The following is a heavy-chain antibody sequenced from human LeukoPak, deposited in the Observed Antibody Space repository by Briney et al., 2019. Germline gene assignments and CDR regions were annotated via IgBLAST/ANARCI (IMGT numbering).Heavy chain of an antibody. CDR2: ISGSGGST. CDR1: GFTFSTDA. V-gene: IGHV3-23*01. D-gene: IGHD5-18*01. Sequence: GGSLRLSCAASGFTFSTDAMSWVRQAPGKGLEWVSIISGSGGSTYYADSVQGRFAISRDNSRSTLYLQMNSLRAEDTALYYCAKGLSSGYNYGFDYWGQGTLVTVSS. CDR3: AKGLSSGYNYGFDY. J-gene: IGHJ4*02.